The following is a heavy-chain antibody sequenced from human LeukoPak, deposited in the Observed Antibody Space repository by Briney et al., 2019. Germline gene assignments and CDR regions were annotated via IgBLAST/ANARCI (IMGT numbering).Heavy chain of an antibody. CDR1: GGSISSYY. D-gene: IGHD2-2*01. CDR2: IYYSGST. Sequence: SETLSLTCTVSGGSISSYYWSWIRQPPVKGLERIGYIYYSGSTNYNPSLKSRVTISVDTSKNQFSLKLSSVTAADTAVYYCASLIGYCSSTSCYGVGAFDIWGQGTMVTVSS. V-gene: IGHV4-59*01. J-gene: IGHJ3*02. CDR3: ASLIGYCSSTSCYGVGAFDI.